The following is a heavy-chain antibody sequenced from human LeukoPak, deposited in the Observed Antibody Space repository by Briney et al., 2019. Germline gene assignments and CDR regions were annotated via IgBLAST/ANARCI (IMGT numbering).Heavy chain of an antibody. V-gene: IGHV4-4*07. CDR2: IYVSGST. CDR3: ARDGRGVKYPDAFDI. D-gene: IGHD2-2*01. CDR1: GGFISSYY. Sequence: PSETLSLTCTLSGGFISSYYWGWIRQPAGKGPEWIWRIYVSGSTNYNPSLKSRVTMSVDTSKNQFPLKLSSVTAADTAVYYCARDGRGVKYPDAFDIWGQGTKVTVSS. J-gene: IGHJ3*02.